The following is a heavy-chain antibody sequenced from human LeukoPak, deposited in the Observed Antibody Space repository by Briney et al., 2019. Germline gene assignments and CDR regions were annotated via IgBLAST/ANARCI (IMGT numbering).Heavy chain of an antibody. J-gene: IGHJ4*02. CDR3: AKSSGYQPRYFDY. Sequence: GGSLRLSCAVSGFIFSSYAMSWVRQAPGKGLEWVSGISGSGGSTYYADSVKGRFTISRDNSKNTLYLQMNSLRAEDTAVYYCAKSSGYQPRYFDYWGQGTLVTVSS. V-gene: IGHV3-23*01. CDR2: ISGSGGST. CDR1: GFIFSSYA. D-gene: IGHD3-22*01.